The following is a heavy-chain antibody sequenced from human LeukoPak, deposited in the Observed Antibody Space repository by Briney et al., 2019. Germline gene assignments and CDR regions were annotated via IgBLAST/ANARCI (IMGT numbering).Heavy chain of an antibody. CDR1: GFTFSSYS. CDR3: ARDREDYYDSSGHAIY. Sequence: GGSLRLSCAASGFTFSSYSMNWVRQAPGKGLEWVSYISSSSSTIYYADSVKGRFTISRDNAKNSLYLQMNSLRAEDTAVYYCARDREDYYDSSGHAIYWGQGTLVTVSS. D-gene: IGHD3-22*01. J-gene: IGHJ4*02. CDR2: ISSSSSTI. V-gene: IGHV3-48*04.